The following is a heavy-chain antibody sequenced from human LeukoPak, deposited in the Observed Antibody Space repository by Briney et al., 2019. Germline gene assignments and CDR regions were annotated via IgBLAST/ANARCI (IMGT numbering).Heavy chain of an antibody. CDR1: GFTVSSNY. CDR3: ARYRGSSWYYSDY. V-gene: IGHV3-53*01. D-gene: IGHD6-13*01. J-gene: IGHJ4*02. CDR2: IYSGGST. Sequence: PGGSLRLSCAASGFTVSSNYMSWVRQAPGKGLEWVSVIYSGGSTYYADSVKGRFTISRDNSKNTLYLQMNSLRAEDTAVYYCARYRGSSWYYSDYWGQGTLVTVSS.